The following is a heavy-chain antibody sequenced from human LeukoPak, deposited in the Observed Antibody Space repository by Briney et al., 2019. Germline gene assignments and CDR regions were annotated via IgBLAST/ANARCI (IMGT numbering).Heavy chain of an antibody. V-gene: IGHV1-46*01. J-gene: IGHJ3*02. CDR3: ARDRDGYNYPHDAFDI. D-gene: IGHD5-24*01. Sequence: GASVKVSCKASGYTFTSYYMHWVRQAPGQGLEWMGIINPSGGSTSYAQKFQGRVTMTRDTSTSTVYMELSSLRSEDTAVYYCARDRDGYNYPHDAFDIWGQGTMVTVSS. CDR2: INPSGGST. CDR1: GYTFTSYY.